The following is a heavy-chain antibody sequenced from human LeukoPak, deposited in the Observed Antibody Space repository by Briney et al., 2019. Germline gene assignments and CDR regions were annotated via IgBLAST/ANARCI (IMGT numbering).Heavy chain of an antibody. CDR2: ISYSGGSA. V-gene: IGHV3-23*01. CDR3: AKKESDYYGSGSYYLYDF. CDR1: GFSFRYYA. Sequence: PGGSLRLSCVASGFSFRYYAMAWVRQAPGKGLEWVSAISYSGGSAYYADSVEGRFTISRDNSKNSLYLQMNSLRAEDTAVYYCAKKESDYYGSGSYYLYDFWGQGTLVTVSS. J-gene: IGHJ4*02. D-gene: IGHD3-10*01.